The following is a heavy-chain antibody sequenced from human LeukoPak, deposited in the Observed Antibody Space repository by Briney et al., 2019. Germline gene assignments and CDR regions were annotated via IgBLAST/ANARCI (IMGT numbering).Heavy chain of an antibody. CDR1: GGSFSGCY. Sequence: SETLSPTCAVYGGSFSGCYWSWIRQPPGKGLEWIGEINHSGGTNYNPSLKSRVTISVDTSKNQFSLKLSSVTAADTAVYYCARGRGGDYVWGSYRPGFDYWGQGTLVTVSS. CDR3: ARGRGGDYVWGSYRPGFDY. J-gene: IGHJ4*02. CDR2: INHSGGT. D-gene: IGHD3-16*02. V-gene: IGHV4-34*01.